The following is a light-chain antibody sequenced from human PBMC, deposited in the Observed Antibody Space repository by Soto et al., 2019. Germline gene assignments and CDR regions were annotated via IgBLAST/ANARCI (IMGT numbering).Light chain of an antibody. CDR1: QDISDV. V-gene: IGKV1-39*01. CDR3: QQSYSTTYT. J-gene: IGKJ2*01. Sequence: DIQITKPTSALSASVGARVTITCKASQDISDVLNWYQQQPGKAPKVLIYDASKLQTGAPSRFSGSGSGTDFTLTISSLQPEDFATYYCQQSYSTTYTFGQGTQLEIK. CDR2: DAS.